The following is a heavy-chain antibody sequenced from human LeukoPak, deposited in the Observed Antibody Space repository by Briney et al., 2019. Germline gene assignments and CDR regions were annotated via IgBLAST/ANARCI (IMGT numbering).Heavy chain of an antibody. CDR1: GYTFTGYY. CDR3: ARDLHRDSTDPAFDY. V-gene: IGHV1-2*02. D-gene: IGHD4-17*01. Sequence: ASVTVSFKASGYTFTGYYMHWVRQAPGQGLEWMGWINPNSRVTNYAQKFQGRVTMTRDTSISTAYMELRRLRSDDTAVYYCARDLHRDSTDPAFDYWGQGTLVTVSS. J-gene: IGHJ4*02. CDR2: INPNSRVT.